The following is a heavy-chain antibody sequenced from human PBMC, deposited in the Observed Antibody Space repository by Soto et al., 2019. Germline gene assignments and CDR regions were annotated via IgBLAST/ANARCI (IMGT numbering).Heavy chain of an antibody. CDR3: ARVGHYYDSSGYKDY. CDR2: INHSGST. D-gene: IGHD3-22*01. J-gene: IGHJ4*02. CDR1: GGSFSGYY. Sequence: PSETLSLTCAVYGGSFSGYYWSWIRQPPGKGLEWIGEINHSGSTNYNPSLKSRVTISVDTSKNQFSLKLSSVTAADTAVYYCARVGHYYDSSGYKDYWGQGTLVTVSS. V-gene: IGHV4-34*01.